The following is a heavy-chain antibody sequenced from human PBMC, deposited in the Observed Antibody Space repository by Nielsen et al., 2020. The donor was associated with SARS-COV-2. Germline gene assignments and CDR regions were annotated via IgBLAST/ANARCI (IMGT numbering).Heavy chain of an antibody. CDR1: GFTFSSYA. V-gene: IGHV3-23*01. Sequence: GGSLRLSCAASGFTFSSYAMSWVRQAPGKGLEWVSAISGSGGSTYYADSVKGRFTISRDNSKNTLYLQMNSLRAEDTAVYYCARARLLWFGELFSGGMDVWGQGTTVTVSS. CDR3: ARARLLWFGELFSGGMDV. CDR2: ISGSGGST. D-gene: IGHD3-10*01. J-gene: IGHJ6*02.